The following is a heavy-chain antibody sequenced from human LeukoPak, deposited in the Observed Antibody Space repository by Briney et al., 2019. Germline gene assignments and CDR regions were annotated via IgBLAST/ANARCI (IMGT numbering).Heavy chain of an antibody. Sequence: SETLSLTCAVYGGSFSGYYWSRIRQPPGKGLEWIGEINHSGSTNYNPSLKSRVTISVDTSKNQFPLKLSSVTAADTAVYYCARGHGDYEDNWFDPWGQGTLVTVSS. CDR2: INHSGST. CDR1: GGSFSGYY. CDR3: ARGHGDYEDNWFDP. V-gene: IGHV4-34*01. J-gene: IGHJ5*02. D-gene: IGHD4-17*01.